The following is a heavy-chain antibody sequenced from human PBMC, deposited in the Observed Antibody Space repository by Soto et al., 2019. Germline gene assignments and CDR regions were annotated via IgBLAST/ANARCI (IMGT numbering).Heavy chain of an antibody. J-gene: IGHJ6*02. CDR1: GFTFSSYA. CDR3: ARPDNSGWYPPYYYYGMHV. CDR2: ISYDGSNK. V-gene: IGHV3-30-3*01. Sequence: QVQLVESGGGVVQPGRSLRLSCAASGFTFSSYAMHWVRQAPGKGLEWVAVISYDGSNKYYADSVKGRFTISRENSKNPMKLRKNSRRAEDTAVYYCARPDNSGWYPPYYYYGMHVWGQGTTVTVSS. D-gene: IGHD6-19*01.